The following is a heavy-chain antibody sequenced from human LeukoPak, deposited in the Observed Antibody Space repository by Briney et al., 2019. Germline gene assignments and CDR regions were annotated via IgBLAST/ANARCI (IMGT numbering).Heavy chain of an antibody. D-gene: IGHD2-2*01. CDR1: GFTFSSYS. V-gene: IGHV3-48*01. CDR2: ISSSSSTI. Sequence: GGSPRLSCAASGFTFSSYSMNWVRQAPGKGLEWVSYISSSSSTIYYADSVKGRFTISRDNAKNSLYLQMNSLRAEDTAVYYCAKGSTSLFDYWGQGTLVTVSS. CDR3: AKGSTSLFDY. J-gene: IGHJ4*02.